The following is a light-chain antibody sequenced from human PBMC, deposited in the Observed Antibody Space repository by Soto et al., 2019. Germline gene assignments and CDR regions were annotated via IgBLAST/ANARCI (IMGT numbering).Light chain of an antibody. CDR1: QSISSW. J-gene: IGKJ1*01. CDR2: VAS. V-gene: IGKV1-5*03. CDR3: QHYNSYSLT. Sequence: DIQMTQSPSTLSASVGARVTITCRASQSISSWLAWYQQKPGKAPKLLIHVASSLETGVPSRFSGSGSGTDFTLTISSLQPEDFATYYCQHYNSYSLTFGQGTKVDI.